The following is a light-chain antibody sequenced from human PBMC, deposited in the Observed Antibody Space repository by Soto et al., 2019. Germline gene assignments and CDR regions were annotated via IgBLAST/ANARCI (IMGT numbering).Light chain of an antibody. V-gene: IGKV1-5*03. J-gene: IGKJ1*01. Sequence: DIQMTQSPSTLSASVGDTVTITCRASQSISTWLAWYQQKPGKAPKLLIYKASSLQGGVPSRFSGIGSGTEFTLTISSLQPDEFATYYCQQYNFYSRTFGQGTKVEIK. CDR1: QSISTW. CDR2: KAS. CDR3: QQYNFYSRT.